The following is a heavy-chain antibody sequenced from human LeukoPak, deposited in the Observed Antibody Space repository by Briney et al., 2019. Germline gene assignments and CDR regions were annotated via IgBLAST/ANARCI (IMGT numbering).Heavy chain of an antibody. Sequence: ASVKVSCKVSGYTLTELSMHWVRQAPGKGLEWMGGFDPEDGETFYAQKFQGRVTMTEDTSTDTAYMELSSLRSEDTAVYYCAKDAGGWYFYYYYMDVWGKGTTVTISS. D-gene: IGHD6-19*01. CDR1: GYTLTELS. CDR3: AKDAGGWYFYYYYMDV. CDR2: FDPEDGET. V-gene: IGHV1-24*01. J-gene: IGHJ6*03.